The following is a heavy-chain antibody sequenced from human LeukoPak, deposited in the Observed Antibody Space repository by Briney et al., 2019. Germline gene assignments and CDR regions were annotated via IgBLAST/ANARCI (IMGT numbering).Heavy chain of an antibody. D-gene: IGHD3-22*01. CDR1: GYTFTSYY. V-gene: IGHV1-46*01. J-gene: IGHJ6*03. CDR3: ARDVYDSSGYSGYYCYMDV. CDR2: INPSGGST. Sequence: ASVKVSCKASGYTFTSYYMHWVRQAPGQGLEWMGIINPSGGSTSYAQKFQGRVTMTRDMSTSTVYMELSSLRSEDTAVYYCARDVYDSSGYSGYYCYMDVWGKGTTVTVSS.